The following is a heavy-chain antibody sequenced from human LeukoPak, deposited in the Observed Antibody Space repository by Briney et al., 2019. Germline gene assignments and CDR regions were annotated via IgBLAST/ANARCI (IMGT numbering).Heavy chain of an antibody. D-gene: IGHD2-15*01. J-gene: IGHJ4*02. CDR2: ISGSGGST. CDR3: AKAGAVVVVAAKYFDY. CDR1: GFTFSNAW. Sequence: GGSLRLSCAASGFTFSNAWMSWVRQAPGKGLEWVSAISGSGGSTYYADSVKGRFTISRDNSKNTLYLQMNSLRAEDTAVYYCAKAGAVVVVAAKYFDYWGQGTLVTVSS. V-gene: IGHV3-23*01.